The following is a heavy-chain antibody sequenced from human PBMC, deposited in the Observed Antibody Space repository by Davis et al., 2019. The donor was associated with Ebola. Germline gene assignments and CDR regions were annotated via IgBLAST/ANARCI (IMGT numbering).Heavy chain of an antibody. CDR3: ARQGWSGYSLRHWLDP. CDR2: ISSSSSTI. V-gene: IGHV3-48*04. CDR1: GFIFSNCW. D-gene: IGHD3-3*01. J-gene: IGHJ5*02. Sequence: GESLKISCAASGFIFSNCWMSWVRQAPGKGLEWVSYISSSSSTIYYADSVKGRFTISRDNAKNSLYLQMNSLRAEDTAVYYCARQGWSGYSLRHWLDPWGRGTLVTVSS.